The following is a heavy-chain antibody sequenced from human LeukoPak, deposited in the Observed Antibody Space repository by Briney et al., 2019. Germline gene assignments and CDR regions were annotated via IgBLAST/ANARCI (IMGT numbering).Heavy chain of an antibody. Sequence: PGGSLRLSCAASGFTFSRYAMGWVRQAPGKGLEWVSAIAASGGNTYYADSVKGRFTISRDNSKNTLYLQVNSLRAEDTAVYYCAKGNGYSYGRYYFDYWGQGTVVTVSS. CDR3: AKGNGYSYGRYYFDY. CDR2: IAASGGNT. CDR1: GFTFSRYA. D-gene: IGHD5-18*01. V-gene: IGHV3-23*01. J-gene: IGHJ4*02.